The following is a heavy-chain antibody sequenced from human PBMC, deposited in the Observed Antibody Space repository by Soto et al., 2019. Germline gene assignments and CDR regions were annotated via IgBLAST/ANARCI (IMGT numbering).Heavy chain of an antibody. CDR2: IIPIFGTA. J-gene: IGHJ4*02. CDR3: ARVGLLIGSLDY. CDR1: GGTFSSYA. V-gene: IGHV1-69*13. D-gene: IGHD1-26*01. Sequence: GASVKVSCKASGGTFSSYAISWVRQAPGQGLEWMGGIIPIFGTASYAQKFQGRVTITADESTSTAYMELSSLRSEDTAVYYCARVGLLIGSLDYWGQGTLVTVSS.